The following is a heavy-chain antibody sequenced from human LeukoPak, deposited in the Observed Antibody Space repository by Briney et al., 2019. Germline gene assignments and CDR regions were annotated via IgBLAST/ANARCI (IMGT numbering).Heavy chain of an antibody. CDR1: GFTFSSYS. CDR3: AKKGYYDGSGYYMYYFDH. Sequence: GGSLRLSCAASGFTFSSYSMNWVRQAPGKGLEWVSYISSSGSTIYYADSVKGRFTISRDNAKNSLYLQMNSLRAEDTAVYYCAKKGYYDGSGYYMYYFDHWGQGTLVTVSS. CDR2: ISSSGSTI. J-gene: IGHJ4*02. D-gene: IGHD3-22*01. V-gene: IGHV3-48*04.